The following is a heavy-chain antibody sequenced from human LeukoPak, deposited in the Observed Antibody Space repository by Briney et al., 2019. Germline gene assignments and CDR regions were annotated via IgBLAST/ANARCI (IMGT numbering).Heavy chain of an antibody. CDR3: AKNNYYDSSGYLEDAFDI. D-gene: IGHD3-22*01. V-gene: IGHV3-30*04. J-gene: IGHJ3*02. Sequence: GGSLRLSCAASGFTFSSYVMHWVRQAPGKGLEWVAIISYDGSNEYYADSVKGRFTISRDNSKNTLYVQMNSLRAEDTAVYYCAKNNYYDSSGYLEDAFDIWGQGTMVTVSS. CDR1: GFTFSSYV. CDR2: ISYDGSNE.